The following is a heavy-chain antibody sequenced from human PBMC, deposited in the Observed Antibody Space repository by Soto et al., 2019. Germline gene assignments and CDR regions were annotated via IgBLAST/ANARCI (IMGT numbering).Heavy chain of an antibody. V-gene: IGHV4-34*01. J-gene: IGHJ4*02. Sequence: PSETLSLTCAVYGGSFSGYYWSWIRQPPGKGLEWIGEINHSGSTNYNPSLKSRVTISVDTSKNQFSLKLSSVTAADTAVYYCASGTGAVESIDYWGQGTLVTVSS. CDR3: ASGTGAVESIDY. CDR1: GGSFSGYY. D-gene: IGHD6-19*01. CDR2: INHSGST.